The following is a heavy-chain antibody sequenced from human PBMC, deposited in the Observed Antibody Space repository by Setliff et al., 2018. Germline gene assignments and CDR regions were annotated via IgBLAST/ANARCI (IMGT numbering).Heavy chain of an antibody. D-gene: IGHD3-22*01. J-gene: IGHJ3*02. CDR1: GGSFSGYY. Sequence: SETLSLTCAVYGGSFSGYYWSWIRQPPGKGLEWIGEINHSGSTNDNPSLKSRVTMSVDTSKNQFSLKLSSVTAADTAMYYCARGLSYYASSVSLLAPYAFDIWGQGTLVTVS. CDR3: ARGLSYYASSVSLLAPYAFDI. CDR2: INHSGST. V-gene: IGHV4-34*01.